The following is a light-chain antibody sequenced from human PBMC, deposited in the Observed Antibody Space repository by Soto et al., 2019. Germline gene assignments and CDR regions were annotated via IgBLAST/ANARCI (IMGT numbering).Light chain of an antibody. CDR1: SSNIGSNN. V-gene: IGLV1-44*01. CDR3: AAWDDSLSGDV. J-gene: IGLJ2*01. Sequence: QSVLTQPPSASGTPGQRITISCFGSSSNIGSNNVNWYQQLPGTAPKLLIYSNNQRPSGVPDRFSGSKSGTSASLAISWLQSEDEADYYCAAWDDSLSGDVFGGGTKLTVL. CDR2: SNN.